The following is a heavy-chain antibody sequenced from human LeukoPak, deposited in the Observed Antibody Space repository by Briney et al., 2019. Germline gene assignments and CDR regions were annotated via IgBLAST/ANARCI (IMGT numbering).Heavy chain of an antibody. CDR3: ARISSWSDY. D-gene: IGHD6-13*01. J-gene: IGHJ4*02. V-gene: IGHV3-48*02. CDR1: GFSFSSYA. CDR2: ISSSSSTI. Sequence: GSLRLSCAASGFSFSSYAMSWVRQPPGKGLEWVSYISSSSSTIYYADSVKGRFTISRDNAKNSLYLQMNSLRDEDTAVYYCARISSWSDYWGQRTLVTVSS.